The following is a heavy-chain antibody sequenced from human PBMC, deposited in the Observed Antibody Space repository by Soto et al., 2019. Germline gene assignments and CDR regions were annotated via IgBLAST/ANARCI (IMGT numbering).Heavy chain of an antibody. D-gene: IGHD6-6*01. CDR2: ISGSGGST. J-gene: IGHJ6*02. V-gene: IGHV3-23*01. CDR3: ANTYSSSSVFYYYVMAV. Sequence: GGSLRLSCAASGFTFSSYAMSWVRQAPGKGLEWVSAISGSGGSTYYADSVKGRFTISRDNSKNTLYLQMNSLRAEDTAVYYCANTYSSSSVFYYYVMAVWGQGTTVIVS. CDR1: GFTFSSYA.